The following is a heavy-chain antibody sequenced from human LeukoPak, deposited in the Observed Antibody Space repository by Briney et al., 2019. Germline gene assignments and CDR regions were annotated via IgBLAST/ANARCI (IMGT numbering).Heavy chain of an antibody. V-gene: IGHV3-15*01. CDR2: IKSKTDGGTT. J-gene: IGHJ3*02. Sequence: GGSLSLSCAASGFIFSNAWMSWVRQAPGKGLEWVGRIKSKTDGGTTDYAAPVKGRFTISRDDSKNTLYLQMNSLKTEDTAVYYCTTAYSSSWYAFDIWGQGTMVTVSS. CDR3: TTAYSSSWYAFDI. CDR1: GFIFSNAW. D-gene: IGHD6-13*01.